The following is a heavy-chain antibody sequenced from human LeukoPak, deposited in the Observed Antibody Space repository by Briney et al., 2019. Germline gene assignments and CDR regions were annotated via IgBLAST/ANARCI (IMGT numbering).Heavy chain of an antibody. CDR1: GYTFTSYY. Sequence: ASVKVSCKASGYTFTSYYMHWVRQAPGQGLEWMGWINPNSGGTNYAQKFQGRVTMTRDTSISTAYMELSRLRSDDTAVYYCAREPASLSSTISNDYWGQGTLVTVSS. D-gene: IGHD2-2*01. CDR2: INPNSGGT. V-gene: IGHV1-2*02. CDR3: AREPASLSSTISNDY. J-gene: IGHJ4*02.